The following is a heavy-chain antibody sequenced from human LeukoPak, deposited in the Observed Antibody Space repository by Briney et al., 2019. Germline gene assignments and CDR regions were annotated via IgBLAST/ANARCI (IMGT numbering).Heavy chain of an antibody. CDR3: ATVNYDYYYYVMDV. D-gene: IGHD1-7*01. CDR1: GFTFSSYA. V-gene: IGHV3-23*01. J-gene: IGHJ6*02. Sequence: PGGSLRLSCAASGFTFSSYAMSWVRQAPGKGLEWVSAISGSGGSTYYADSVKGRFTISRDNSKNMLYLQMNNLRADDTAVYYCATVNYDYYYYVMDVWGQGTTLTVSS. CDR2: ISGSGGST.